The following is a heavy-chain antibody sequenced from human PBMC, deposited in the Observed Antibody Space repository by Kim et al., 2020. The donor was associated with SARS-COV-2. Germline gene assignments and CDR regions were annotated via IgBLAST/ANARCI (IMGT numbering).Heavy chain of an antibody. Sequence: ASVKVSCKASGYTFTGYYMHWVRQAPGQGLEWMGWINPNSGGTNYAQKFQGRVTMTRDTSISTAYMELSRLRSDDTAVYYCARVLRDRFLEWHTSRDYYYGMDVWGQGTTVTVSS. CDR1: GYTFTGYY. D-gene: IGHD3-3*01. CDR2: INPNSGGT. V-gene: IGHV1-2*02. J-gene: IGHJ6*02. CDR3: ARVLRDRFLEWHTSRDYYYGMDV.